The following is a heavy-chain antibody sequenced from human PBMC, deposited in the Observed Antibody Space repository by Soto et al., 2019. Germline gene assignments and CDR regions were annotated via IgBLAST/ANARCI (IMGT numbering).Heavy chain of an antibody. CDR2: IIPIFGTA. D-gene: IGHD2-2*01. J-gene: IGHJ3*02. CDR3: ARDTLGYCSSTSCSDAFDI. V-gene: IGHV1-69*13. CDR1: GGTVSSYS. Sequence: SVKVSCKASGGTVSSYSISWVRQAPGQGLEWMGGIIPIFGTANYAKKFQGRVTITADESTSTAYMELSSLRSEDTAVYYCARDTLGYCSSTSCSDAFDIWGQGTMVTVSS.